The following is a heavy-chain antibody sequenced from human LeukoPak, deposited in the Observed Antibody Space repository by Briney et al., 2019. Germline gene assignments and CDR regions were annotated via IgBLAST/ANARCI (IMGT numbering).Heavy chain of an antibody. CDR1: GFTFSSSA. V-gene: IGHV3-30-3*01. D-gene: IGHD2-2*01. CDR3: ARDPVPAAARHFDY. CDR2: TSSDGTVK. J-gene: IGHJ4*01. Sequence: GGSLRLSCAASGFTFSSSAMSWVRQAPGKGLEWVAVTSSDGTVKYYPDSVKGRFTISRDNSKNTLYLQVNSLRPEDTGVYYCARDPVPAAARHFDYWGQGTLVTVSS.